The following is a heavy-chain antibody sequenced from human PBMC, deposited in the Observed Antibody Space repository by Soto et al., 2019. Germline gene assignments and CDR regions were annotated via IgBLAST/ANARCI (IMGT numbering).Heavy chain of an antibody. J-gene: IGHJ4*02. D-gene: IGHD1-20*01. V-gene: IGHV3-33*01. Sequence: PGGSLRLSCAASGFTFSSYGMHWVRQAPGKGLEWVAAIWYDGSNEYYGDSVKGRFTISRDNSKNTLSLQMNSLRVEDTATYYCARDNWNDGYYFDYWGQGTLVTVSS. CDR3: ARDNWNDGYYFDY. CDR2: IWYDGSNE. CDR1: GFTFSSYG.